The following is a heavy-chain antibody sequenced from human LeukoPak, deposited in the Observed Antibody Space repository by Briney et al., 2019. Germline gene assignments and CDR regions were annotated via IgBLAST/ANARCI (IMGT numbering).Heavy chain of an antibody. D-gene: IGHD4-11*01. CDR2: IYPGDSDT. J-gene: IGHJ4*02. CDR1: GHSSTPYW. CDR3: ARLPLTTGGFDY. V-gene: IGHV5-51*01. Sequence: AESPLISCKGSGHSSTPYWIGSARHMPGKGLAWMGIIYPGDSDTRYSPAFQGQVPISAAQSINTAYLQWSSLKASDTAMYYCARLPLTTGGFDYWGQGPLVTVSS.